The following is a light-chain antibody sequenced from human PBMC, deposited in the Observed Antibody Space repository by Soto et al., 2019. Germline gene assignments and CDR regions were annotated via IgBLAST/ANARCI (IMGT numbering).Light chain of an antibody. CDR1: KLGDKY. CDR3: QAWDAGYV. CDR2: QDS. J-gene: IGLJ1*01. V-gene: IGLV3-1*01. Sequence: SYELTQPPSVSVSPGQTASITCSGHKLGDKYACWYQQKPGQSPVLVIYQDSKRPSGIPERFSGSNSGNTATLTISGTQAMDEADYYCQAWDAGYVFGTGTKVTV.